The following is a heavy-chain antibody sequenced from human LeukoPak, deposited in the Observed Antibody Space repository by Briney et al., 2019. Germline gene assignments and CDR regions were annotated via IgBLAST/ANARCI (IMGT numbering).Heavy chain of an antibody. V-gene: IGHV1-24*01. J-gene: IGHJ4*02. CDR3: ATLDSYYDNSGRPLLPD. CDR1: GNTLTDFS. CDR2: LNREDDEA. Sequence: ASLKVSCKVSGNTLTDFSMYWVRQAPGKGFEWMGGLNREDDEAIYAPHFQGRVSVTEDTSTDTAYMELSNLRSEDTAVYYCATLDSYYDNSGRPLLPDWGQGTLVTVSS. D-gene: IGHD3-22*01.